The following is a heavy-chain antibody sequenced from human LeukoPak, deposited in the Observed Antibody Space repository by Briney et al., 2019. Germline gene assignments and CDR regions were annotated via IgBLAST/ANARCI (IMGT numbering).Heavy chain of an antibody. J-gene: IGHJ4*02. Sequence: GGSLRLSCAASGFTVSSTYMTWVRQAPGKGLQWVSVIYSDGTTYYADSVKGRFTISRDNSKNTVCLQVNSLRVEDTAMFYCARDLRGSYGYWGQGTLVTVSS. CDR3: ARDLRGSYGY. D-gene: IGHD1-26*01. V-gene: IGHV3-53*01. CDR2: IYSDGTT. CDR1: GFTVSSTY.